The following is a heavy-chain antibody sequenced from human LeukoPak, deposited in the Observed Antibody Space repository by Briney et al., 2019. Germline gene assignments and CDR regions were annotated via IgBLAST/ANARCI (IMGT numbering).Heavy chain of an antibody. CDR2: ISGSAGGT. Sequence: GGSLRLSCAVSGITLSNYGMSWVRQAPGKGLEWVAGISGSAGGTYYADSVKGRFTVSRDNAKNTLYLQLNNLRAEDTAVYFCAKRGVVIRVILVGLHKEAYHFDSWGQGALVTVSS. CDR3: AKRGVVIRVILVGLHKEAYHFDS. D-gene: IGHD3-22*01. CDR1: GITLSNYG. V-gene: IGHV3-23*01. J-gene: IGHJ4*02.